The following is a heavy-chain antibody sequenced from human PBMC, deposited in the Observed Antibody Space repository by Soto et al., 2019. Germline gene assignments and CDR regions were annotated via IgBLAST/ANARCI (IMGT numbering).Heavy chain of an antibody. V-gene: IGHV3-30*18. J-gene: IGHJ4*02. CDR3: AKSSSRAAETDY. CDR1: GFTFSSYG. Sequence: QVQLVESGGGVVQPGRSLRLSCAASGFTFSSYGMHWVRQAPGKGLEWVAVISYDGGNKYYADSVKGRFTISRDNSKNPLYLQMNSLRAEDTAVYYCAKSSSRAAETDYWGQGTLVTVSS. CDR2: ISYDGGNK.